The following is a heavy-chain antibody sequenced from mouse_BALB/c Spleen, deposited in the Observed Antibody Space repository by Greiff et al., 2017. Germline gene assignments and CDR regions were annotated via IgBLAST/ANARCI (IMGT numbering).Heavy chain of an antibody. CDR3: NALYGYDERFAY. J-gene: IGHJ3*01. Sequence: VQLKESGAELVRSGASVKLSCTASGFNIKDYYMHWVKQRPEQGLEWIGWIDPENGDTEYAPKFQGKATMTADTSSNTAYLQLSSLTSEDTAVYYCNALYGYDERFAYWGQGTLVTVSA. V-gene: IGHV14-4*02. CDR2: IDPENGDT. CDR1: GFNIKDYY. D-gene: IGHD2-2*01.